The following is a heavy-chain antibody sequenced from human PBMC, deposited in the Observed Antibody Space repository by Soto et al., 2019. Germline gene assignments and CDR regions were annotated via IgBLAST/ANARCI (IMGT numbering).Heavy chain of an antibody. D-gene: IGHD3-3*01. CDR1: GYTFTSYY. Sequence: ASVKVSFKASGYTFTSYYMHWLRQAPGQGLEWMGIINPSGGSTSYAQKFQGRVTMTRDTSTSTVYMELSSLRSEDTAVYHCARDRPAAYYDFWSGYPRAPDYWGQGTLVTVSS. CDR2: INPSGGST. J-gene: IGHJ4*02. CDR3: ARDRPAAYYDFWSGYPRAPDY. V-gene: IGHV1-46*01.